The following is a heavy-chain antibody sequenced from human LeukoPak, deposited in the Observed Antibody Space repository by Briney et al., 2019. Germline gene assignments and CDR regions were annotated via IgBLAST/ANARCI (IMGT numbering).Heavy chain of an antibody. J-gene: IGHJ4*02. CDR2: IYYSGST. D-gene: IGHD3-9*01. CDR1: GGSISSYY. CDR3: ARGHDILTGSPFDY. V-gene: IGHV4-59*12. Sequence: SETLSLTCTVSGGSISSYYWSWIRQPPGKGLEWIGYIYYSGSTNYNPSLKSRVTISVDTSKNRFSLKLSSVTAADTAVYYCARGHDILTGSPFDYWGQGSLVTVSS.